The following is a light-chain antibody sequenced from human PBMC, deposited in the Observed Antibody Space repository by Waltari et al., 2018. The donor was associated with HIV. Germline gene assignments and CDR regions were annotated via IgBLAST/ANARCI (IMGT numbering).Light chain of an antibody. CDR3: QQYNDWPLGT. V-gene: IGKV3-15*01. CDR2: SAS. CDR1: QSVSSN. Sequence: EIVMTQSPATLSVSPGDRATLSCRASQSVSSNLAWYQQKPGQAPRLLMYSASTRATDIPARFSGSGSGTEFTLTISSLQSEDFAVYYCQQYNDWPLGTFGQGTKVEIK. J-gene: IGKJ1*01.